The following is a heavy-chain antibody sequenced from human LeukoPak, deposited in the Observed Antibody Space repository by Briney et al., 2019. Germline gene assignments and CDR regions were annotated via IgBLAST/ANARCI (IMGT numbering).Heavy chain of an antibody. CDR1: GFTFSSHP. CDR2: IRGIGDST. J-gene: IGHJ6*03. CDR3: AKSYSYYHMDD. Sequence: PGGSLRLSCAASGFTFSSHPMSWVRLAPGKGLEWVSSIRGIGDSTYYADSVKGRFTISRDNTKNTLYLQMNSLRGDDTAVYYCAKSYSYYHMDDWGKGTSVTVSS. V-gene: IGHV3-23*01.